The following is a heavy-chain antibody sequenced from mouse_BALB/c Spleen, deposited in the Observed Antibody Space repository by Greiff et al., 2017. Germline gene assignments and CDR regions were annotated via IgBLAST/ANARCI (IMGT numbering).Heavy chain of an antibody. CDR1: GFTFSSFG. V-gene: IGHV5-17*02. D-gene: IGHD2-2*01. Sequence: EVHLVESGGGLVQPGGSRKLSCAASGFTFSSFGMHWVRQAPEKGLEWVAYISSGSSTIYYADTVKGRFTISRDNPKNTLFLQMTSLRSEDTAMYYCAREARGYGYPDYWGQGTTLTVSS. CDR3: AREARGYGYPDY. CDR2: ISSGSSTI. J-gene: IGHJ2*01.